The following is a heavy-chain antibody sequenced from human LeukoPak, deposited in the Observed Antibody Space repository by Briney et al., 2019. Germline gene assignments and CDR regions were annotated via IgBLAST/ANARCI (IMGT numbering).Heavy chain of an antibody. D-gene: IGHD6-19*01. V-gene: IGHV1-2*02. CDR1: GYTFTGYY. CDR2: INPNSGGT. CDR3: ARLGIAVAGTGSYYYMDV. Sequence: ASVKVSFKASGYTFTGYYMHWVRQAPGQGLEWMGWINPNSGGTNYAQRFQGRVTMTRDTSISTAYMELSRLRSDDTAVYYCARLGIAVAGTGSYYYMDVWGKGTTVTISS. J-gene: IGHJ6*03.